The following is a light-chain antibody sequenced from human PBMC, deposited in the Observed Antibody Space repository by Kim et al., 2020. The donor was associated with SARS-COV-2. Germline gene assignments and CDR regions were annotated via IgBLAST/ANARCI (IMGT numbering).Light chain of an antibody. CDR3: QHTYISPFA. Sequence: DIQMTQSPSSLSASVGDRVTITCRTSQNINSHLNWYHQKPGRAPKLLIYAASTLQGGVPSRFSGSGSETDFTLTISSLQPEDFATYFRQHTYISPFAFGPGTKVDIK. CDR2: AAS. CDR1: QNINSH. V-gene: IGKV1-39*01. J-gene: IGKJ3*01.